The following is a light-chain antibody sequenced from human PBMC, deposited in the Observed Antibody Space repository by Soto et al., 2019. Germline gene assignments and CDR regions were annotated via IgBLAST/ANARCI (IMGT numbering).Light chain of an antibody. Sequence: EIVMTQSPVTLSVSLGETATLSCRASQTVTNSYLAWYQQKPGQAPRLLISGASTRAARIPVRFSGYGSGTEFTLTISSLQSEDFAVYCCQQYGGSPPMYTFGQGTKLEIK. CDR3: QQYGGSPPMYT. CDR2: GAS. V-gene: IGKV3-20*01. J-gene: IGKJ2*01. CDR1: QTVTNSY.